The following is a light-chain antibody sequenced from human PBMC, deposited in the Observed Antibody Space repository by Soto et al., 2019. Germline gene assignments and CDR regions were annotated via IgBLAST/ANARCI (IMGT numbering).Light chain of an antibody. CDR3: SSYTSSSTI. Sequence: HSALTQPASVSGSPGQSITISCTGTSSDVDGYNYVSWYQQHPGKAPKLMIYEVSNRPSGVSNRFSGSKSGNTASLTISGLQAEDEADYYCSSYTSSSTIFGGGTKLTVL. J-gene: IGLJ2*01. CDR2: EVS. CDR1: SSDVDGYNY. V-gene: IGLV2-14*01.